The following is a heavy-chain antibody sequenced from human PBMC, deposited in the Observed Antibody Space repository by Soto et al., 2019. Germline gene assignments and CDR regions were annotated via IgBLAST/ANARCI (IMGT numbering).Heavy chain of an antibody. CDR2: ISGSHGGT. CDR1: GFTFSTFD. J-gene: IGHJ4*02. CDR3: AKGAWLDY. V-gene: IGHV3-23*01. Sequence: EVQLLESGGGLVQPGGSLRLSCAASGFTFSTFDMSWVRQAPGKGLEWVSEISGSHGGTHYADSVNRRFTISRDNSKNTLYLQMNSLRAEDTAVYYCAKGAWLDYWGQGTLVTVSS. D-gene: IGHD3-9*01.